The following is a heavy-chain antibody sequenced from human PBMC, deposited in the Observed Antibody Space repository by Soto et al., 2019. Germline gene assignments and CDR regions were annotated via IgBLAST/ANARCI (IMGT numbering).Heavy chain of an antibody. D-gene: IGHD2-21*02. J-gene: IGHJ6*02. V-gene: IGHV1-69*02. CDR3: AITVVTPAHYYYGMDV. CDR2: IIPILGIA. Sequence: ASVKVSCKASGGTFSSYTISWVRQAPGQGLEWMGRIIPILGIANYAQKFQGRVTITADKSTSTAYMELSSLRSEDTAVYYCAITVVTPAHYYYGMDVWGQGTTVTVSS. CDR1: GGTFSSYT.